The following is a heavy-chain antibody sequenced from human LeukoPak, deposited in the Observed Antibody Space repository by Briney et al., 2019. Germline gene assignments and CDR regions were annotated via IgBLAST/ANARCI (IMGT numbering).Heavy chain of an antibody. J-gene: IGHJ4*02. V-gene: IGHV1-46*01. D-gene: IGHD2-15*01. CDR1: GYTFTSYY. CDR2: INPSGGST. CDR3: ARDGRRIRDY. Sequence: ASVKVSCKASGYTFTSYYMHWVRQAPGQGLEWMGIINPSGGSTSYAQKFQGRVTMTRDTSISAAYMELSRLRSDDTAVYYCARDGRRIRDYWGQGTLVTVSS.